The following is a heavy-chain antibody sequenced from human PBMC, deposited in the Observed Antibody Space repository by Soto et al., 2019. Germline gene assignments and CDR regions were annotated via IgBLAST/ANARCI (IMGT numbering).Heavy chain of an antibody. V-gene: IGHV1-69*02. J-gene: IGHJ4*02. CDR2: IIPFGEIT. CDR1: GGPFSSYG. Sequence: QVQLVQSGSEVKKPGSSVKVSCKASGGPFSSYGLSWVRQAPGQGLEWMGRIIPFGEITNFAQKFQNRVXXXXXXXXXXXXXXXXXXXXXXXXXXXXXXXXPGVKFDFWGQGTLVTVSS. D-gene: IGHD3-10*01. CDR3: XXXXPGVKFDF.